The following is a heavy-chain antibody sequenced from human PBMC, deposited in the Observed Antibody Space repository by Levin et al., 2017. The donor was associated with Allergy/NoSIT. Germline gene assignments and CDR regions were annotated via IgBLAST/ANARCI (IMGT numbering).Heavy chain of an antibody. CDR3: ATAYTTNTFDV. CDR2: MSPDGSRK. Sequence: QPGGSLRLSCAASGLTFSQYGVHWVRQAPGKGLEWISFMSPDGSRKRYADSVRGRLTISRDNSKNTLYLQMSDLRAEDTAVYFCATAYTTNTFDVWGQGTRVTVSS. CDR1: GLTFSQYG. D-gene: IGHD3-16*01. J-gene: IGHJ3*01. V-gene: IGHV3-33*05.